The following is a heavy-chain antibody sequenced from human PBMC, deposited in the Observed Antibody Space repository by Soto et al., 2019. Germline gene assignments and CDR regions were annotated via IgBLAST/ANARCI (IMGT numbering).Heavy chain of an antibody. CDR2: INPSGGST. CDR3: ARDLGFTMIVVVSPSGGGYYGMDV. D-gene: IGHD3-22*01. V-gene: IGHV1-46*01. J-gene: IGHJ6*02. CDR1: GYTFTSYY. Sequence: ASVKVSCKASGYTFTSYYMHWVRQAPGQGLEWMGIINPSGGSTSYAQKFQGRVTMTRDTSTSTVYMELSSLRSEDTAVYYCARDLGFTMIVVVSPSGGGYYGMDVWGQGTTVTVSS.